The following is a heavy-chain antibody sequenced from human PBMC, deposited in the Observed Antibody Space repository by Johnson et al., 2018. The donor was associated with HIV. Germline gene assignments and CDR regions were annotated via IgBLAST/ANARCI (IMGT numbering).Heavy chain of an antibody. CDR1: GFTFSSYA. J-gene: IGHJ3*02. CDR3: ARVGQQGSAFDI. D-gene: IGHD6-13*01. CDR2: ISYDGSNK. V-gene: IGHV3-30*04. Sequence: QMQLVESGGGVVQPGRSLRLSCAPSGFTFSSYAMHWVRQAPGKGLEWVAVISYDGSNKYYADSVRGRFTISRDNSKNTLYLQMNSLRTEDTTIYYCARVGQQGSAFDIWGRGTMVTVSS.